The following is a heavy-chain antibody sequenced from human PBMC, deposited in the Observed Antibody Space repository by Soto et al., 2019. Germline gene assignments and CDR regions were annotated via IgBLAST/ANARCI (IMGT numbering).Heavy chain of an antibody. CDR1: GDSISSSTYF. CDR2: IYNSGST. CDR3: ARHLGEGYFDY. J-gene: IGHJ4*02. Sequence: SETLSLTCTVSGDSISSSTYFWGWVRQPPRKGMEWIGTIYNSGSTNYNTSLKSRVTISVDTSKNHFSLKLSSVTAADTAVYYCARHLGEGYFDYWGQGTLVTVSS. V-gene: IGHV4-39*01.